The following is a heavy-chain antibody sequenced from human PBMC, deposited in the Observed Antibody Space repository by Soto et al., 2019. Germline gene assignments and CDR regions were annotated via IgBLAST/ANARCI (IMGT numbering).Heavy chain of an antibody. CDR2: IWYDGSNK. Sequence: GGSLRLSCAASGFTFSSYGMHWVRQAPGKGLEWVAVIWYDGSNKYYADSVKGRFTISRDNSKNTLYLQMNSLRAEDTAVYYCARVPEVYANYYYYGMDVWGQGTTVTV. CDR3: ARVPEVYANYYYYGMDV. CDR1: GFTFSSYG. J-gene: IGHJ6*02. V-gene: IGHV3-33*01. D-gene: IGHD2-8*01.